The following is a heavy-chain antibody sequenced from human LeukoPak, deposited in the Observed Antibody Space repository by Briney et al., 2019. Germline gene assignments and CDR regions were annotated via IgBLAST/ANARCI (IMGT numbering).Heavy chain of an antibody. Sequence: GGSLRLSCAASRFPFRTYNMHWVRQAPGKGLEWVAVISNDGSDKYYADSVKGRFTISRDNSQNTLYLQMNTLKTEDTAVYFCARDRGAFVYWGQGTLVTVSS. CDR1: RFPFRTYN. CDR3: ARDRGAFVY. J-gene: IGHJ4*02. V-gene: IGHV3-30*19. D-gene: IGHD1-26*01. CDR2: ISNDGSDK.